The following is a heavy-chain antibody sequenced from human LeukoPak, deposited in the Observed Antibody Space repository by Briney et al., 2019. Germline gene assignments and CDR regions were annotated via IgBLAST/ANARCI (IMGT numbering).Heavy chain of an antibody. D-gene: IGHD6-19*01. CDR1: GYTFTSYG. Sequence: ASVKVSCKVSGYTFTSYGINWVRQATGQGLEWMGWMNPNSGNTGYAQKFQGRVTMTRNTSISTAYMELSSLRSEDTAVYYCARASSGWGEFDYWGQGTLVTVSS. J-gene: IGHJ4*02. V-gene: IGHV1-8*01. CDR2: MNPNSGNT. CDR3: ARASSGWGEFDY.